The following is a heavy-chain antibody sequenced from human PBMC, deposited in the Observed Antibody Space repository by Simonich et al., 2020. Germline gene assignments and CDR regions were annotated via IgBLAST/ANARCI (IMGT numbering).Heavy chain of an antibody. CDR2: ISSSSSTI. CDR3: ARDSSYYAFDI. Sequence: EVQLVESGGGLVQPGGSLRLSCAASGFTFSSYGMNWVRHAPGKGLEWVSYISSSSSTIYYADSVKGRFTISRDNAKNSLYLQMNSLRAEDTAVYYCARDSSYYAFDIWGQGTMVTVSS. V-gene: IGHV3-48*01. J-gene: IGHJ3*02. CDR1: GFTFSSYG. D-gene: IGHD5-12*01.